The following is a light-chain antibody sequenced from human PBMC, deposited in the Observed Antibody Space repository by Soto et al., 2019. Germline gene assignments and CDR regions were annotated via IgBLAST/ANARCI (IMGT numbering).Light chain of an antibody. V-gene: IGKV4-1*01. CDR1: QNLLYSPNNKNY. J-gene: IGKJ4*01. CDR2: WAS. CDR3: QQHYNTPLA. Sequence: DFVMTQSPDSLAVSLGERATINCKSSQNLLYSPNNKNYLSWFQQKPGQPPKLLIYWASTRESGVPDRFSGSGSGTDFTLSISSVQSGDVAVYYCQQHYNTPLAFGGGTKVEGK.